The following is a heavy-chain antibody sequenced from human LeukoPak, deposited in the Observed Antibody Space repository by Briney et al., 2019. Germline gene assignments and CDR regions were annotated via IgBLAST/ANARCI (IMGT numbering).Heavy chain of an antibody. D-gene: IGHD4-23*01. CDR1: GFTFSAYW. V-gene: IGHV3-7*03. Sequence: PGGSLRLSCAASGFTFSAYWMSWVRQAPGKGLEWVANIKQDGSDKYYVDSVKGRSTISRDNAKNSLYLQMNSLRAEDTAVYYCARKTVVGSYFDYWGQGTPVTVSS. CDR3: ARKTVVGSYFDY. CDR2: IKQDGSDK. J-gene: IGHJ4*02.